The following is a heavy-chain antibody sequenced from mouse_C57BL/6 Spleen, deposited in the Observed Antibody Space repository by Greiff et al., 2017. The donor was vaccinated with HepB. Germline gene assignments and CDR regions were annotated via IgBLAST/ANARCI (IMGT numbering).Heavy chain of an antibody. D-gene: IGHD3-2*02. V-gene: IGHV1-52*01. Sequence: QVQLQQPGAELVRPGSSVKLSCKASGYTFTSYWMHWVKQRPIQGLEWIGNIDPSDSETHYNQKFKDKATLTVDKSSSTAYMQLSSLTSEDSAVYYCARQDSSGLAWFAYWGQGTLVTVSA. CDR1: GYTFTSYW. CDR2: IDPSDSET. CDR3: ARQDSSGLAWFAY. J-gene: IGHJ3*01.